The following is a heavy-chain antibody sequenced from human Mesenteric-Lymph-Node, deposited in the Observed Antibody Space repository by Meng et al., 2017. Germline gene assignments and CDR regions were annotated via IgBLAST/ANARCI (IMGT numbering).Heavy chain of an antibody. D-gene: IGHD4-17*01. CDR1: GGSFSGYY. J-gene: IGHJ5*02. V-gene: IGHV4-34*01. Sequence: RWGAGLLHPSVTLSPTCAVYGGSFSGYYWSWIRQPPGKGLEWIGEINHSGSTNYNPSLKSRVTISVDTSKNQFSLKLSSVTAADTAVYYCARGFVKYTVTRVGNWFDPWGQGTLVTVSS. CDR2: INHSGST. CDR3: ARGFVKYTVTRVGNWFDP.